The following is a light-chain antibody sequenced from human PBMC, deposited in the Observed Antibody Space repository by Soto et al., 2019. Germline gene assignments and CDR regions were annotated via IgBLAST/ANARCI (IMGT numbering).Light chain of an antibody. Sequence: QSALTQPRSVSGSPGQSVTISCTGTSSDVGGYNYVSWYQQHPGKAPKFMIYDVSKRPSGVPDRFSGSKSGNTASLTISGLQAEDEADYYCCSYAGSYTPWVFGGGTKLTVL. CDR1: SSDVGGYNY. CDR3: CSYAGSYTPWV. J-gene: IGLJ3*02. V-gene: IGLV2-11*01. CDR2: DVS.